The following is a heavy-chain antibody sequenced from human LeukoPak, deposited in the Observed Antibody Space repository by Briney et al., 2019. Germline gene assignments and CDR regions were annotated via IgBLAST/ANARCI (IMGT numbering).Heavy chain of an antibody. CDR2: IWYDGSNK. V-gene: IGHV3-33*06. CDR3: AKGRRYYDSSGYHSYFDY. Sequence: PGGSLRLSCAASGFTFSSYGMHWVRQAPGKGLEWVAVIWYDGSNKYYADSVKGRFTIPRDNSKNTLYLQMNSLRAEDTAVYYCAKGRRYYDSSGYHSYFDYWGQGTLVTVSS. CDR1: GFTFSSYG. J-gene: IGHJ4*02. D-gene: IGHD3-22*01.